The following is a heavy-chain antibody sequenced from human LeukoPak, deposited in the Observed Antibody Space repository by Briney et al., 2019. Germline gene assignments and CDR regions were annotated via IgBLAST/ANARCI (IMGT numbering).Heavy chain of an antibody. J-gene: IGHJ5*02. Sequence: GESLKISCKGSGYGFTSYWIGWVRQMPGKGLEWMGIIYPGDSDTRYSPSFQGQVTISADKSISTAYLQWSSLKASDTAMYYCARAGYSSGWYSNKGNWFDPWGQGTLVTVSS. D-gene: IGHD6-19*01. CDR1: GYGFTSYW. CDR3: ARAGYSSGWYSNKGNWFDP. V-gene: IGHV5-51*01. CDR2: IYPGDSDT.